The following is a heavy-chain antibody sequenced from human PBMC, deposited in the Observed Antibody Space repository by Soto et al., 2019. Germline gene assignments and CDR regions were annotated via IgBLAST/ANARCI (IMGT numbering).Heavy chain of an antibody. CDR3: ASGSYYSDSSGYYSYAFDM. V-gene: IGHV1-69*05. CDR1: GGTFSSYA. CDR2: IIPIFGTA. D-gene: IGHD3-22*01. Sequence: VSCKASGGTFSSYAISWVRQAPGQGLEWMGGIIPIFGTANYAQKFQGRVTITTDESTSTAYMELSSLRSEDTAVYYCASGSYYSDSSGYYSYAFDMCGQGTMVTVSS. J-gene: IGHJ3*02.